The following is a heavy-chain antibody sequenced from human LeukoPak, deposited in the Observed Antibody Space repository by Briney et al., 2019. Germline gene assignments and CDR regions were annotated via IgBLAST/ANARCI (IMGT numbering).Heavy chain of an antibody. CDR2: INAYNGNT. CDR3: ARDPTNTYYYDSSGQDFDY. V-gene: IGHV1-18*01. Sequence: ASVKVSCKASGYTFISYGISWVRQAPGQGLEWMGWINAYNGNTNYAQKLQGRVTMTTDTSTSTAYMELRSLRSDDTAVYYCARDPTNTYYYDSSGQDFDYWGQGTLVTVSS. J-gene: IGHJ4*02. D-gene: IGHD3-22*01. CDR1: GYTFISYG.